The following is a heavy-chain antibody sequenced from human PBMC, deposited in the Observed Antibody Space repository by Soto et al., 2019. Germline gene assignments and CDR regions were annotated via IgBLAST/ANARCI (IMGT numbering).Heavy chain of an antibody. V-gene: IGHV3-30-3*01. D-gene: IGHD1-26*01. J-gene: IGHJ4*02. CDR3: ARDSGSYYSPTFDY. Sequence: GGSLRLSCAASGFTFSSYAMHWVRQAPGKGLEWVAVISYDGSNKYYADSVKGRFTMSRDNSKNTLYLQMNSLRAEDTAVYYCARDSGSYYSPTFDYWGQGTLVTVSS. CDR2: ISYDGSNK. CDR1: GFTFSSYA.